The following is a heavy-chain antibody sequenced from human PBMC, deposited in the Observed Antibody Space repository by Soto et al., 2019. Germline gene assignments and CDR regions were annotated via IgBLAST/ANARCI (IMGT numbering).Heavy chain of an antibody. CDR3: ARNLYNTGSFDH. V-gene: IGHV1-8*02. J-gene: IGHJ4*02. CDR1: GYTFTSYD. D-gene: IGHD1-20*01. CDR2: MTPNSGDT. Sequence: QVQLVQSGAEVKKPGASVKVSCKASGYTFTSYDINWVRQAPGQGLEWVGWMTPNSGDTGYAQTFQGRVTLTRDTSRSPAYMELRSLTSEDTAVYYCARNLYNTGSFDHWGQGTLVTVSS.